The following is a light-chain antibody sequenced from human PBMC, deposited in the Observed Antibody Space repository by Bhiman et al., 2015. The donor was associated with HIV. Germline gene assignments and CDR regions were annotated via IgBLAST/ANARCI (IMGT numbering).Light chain of an antibody. CDR1: SSDVGGYNY. CDR2: DVS. J-gene: IGLJ1*01. V-gene: IGLV2-14*03. CDR3: SSYTSSNTEV. Sequence: QSALTQPASVSGSPGQSITISCTGTSSDVGGYNYVSWYQQHPGKAPKLMIYDVSNRPSGVSNRFSGSKSHNTASLTISGLQAEDEADYYCSSYTSSNTEVFGTGTKVTVL.